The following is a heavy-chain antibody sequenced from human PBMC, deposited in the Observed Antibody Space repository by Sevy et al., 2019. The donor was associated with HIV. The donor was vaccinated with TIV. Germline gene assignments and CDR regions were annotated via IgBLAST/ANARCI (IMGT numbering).Heavy chain of an antibody. J-gene: IGHJ4*02. V-gene: IGHV4-34*01. CDR3: ARYRVAGNFDY. Sequence: SETRSLTCAVYGGSFSGYYWNWIRQPPGKGLEWIGEINHSGSTNYNPSLESRVTISVDTSRNQFSLRLSSVTAADTAVYYCARYRVAGNFDYWGQGTLVTVSS. CDR1: GGSFSGYY. CDR2: INHSGST. D-gene: IGHD6-19*01.